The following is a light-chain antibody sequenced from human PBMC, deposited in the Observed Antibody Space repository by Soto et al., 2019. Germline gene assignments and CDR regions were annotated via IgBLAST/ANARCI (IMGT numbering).Light chain of an antibody. Sequence: DIQMTQSPSSLSASVGDRVTITCQASQDINKYLKWYQQKPGKAPKLLIYDASNLETGVPSRFSGSGSGTDFTFTISSLQAEDLATYYCQQYDILHRTFGQGTKLEIK. J-gene: IGKJ2*02. CDR1: QDINKY. V-gene: IGKV1-33*01. CDR3: QQYDILHRT. CDR2: DAS.